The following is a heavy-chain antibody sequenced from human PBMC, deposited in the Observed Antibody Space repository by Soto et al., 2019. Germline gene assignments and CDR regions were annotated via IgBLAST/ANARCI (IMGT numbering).Heavy chain of an antibody. CDR1: GFTFNNYA. D-gene: IGHD2-15*01. CDR2: ISGSGGST. CDR3: AKDEVVVAATGY. V-gene: IGHV3-23*01. Sequence: HPGGSLRLSCAASGFTFNNYAMTWVRQAPGKGLEWVSSISGSGGSTYYADTVKGRFTISRDNSKNTLYMQMNSLRAEDTAVYYCAKDEVVVAATGYWGQGTLVTVSS. J-gene: IGHJ4*02.